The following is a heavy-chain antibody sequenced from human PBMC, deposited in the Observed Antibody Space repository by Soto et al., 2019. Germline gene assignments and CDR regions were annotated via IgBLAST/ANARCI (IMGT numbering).Heavy chain of an antibody. CDR1: GFTFSSYG. J-gene: IGHJ6*02. CDR3: AKTSVALTRYYYYGMDV. CDR2: ISYDGSNK. Sequence: GGSLRLSCAASGFTFSSYGMHWVRQAPGKGLEWVAVISYDGSNKYYADSVKGRFTISRDNSKNTLYLQMNSLRAEDTAVYYCAKTSVALTRYYYYGMDVWGQGTTVTVSS. V-gene: IGHV3-30*18.